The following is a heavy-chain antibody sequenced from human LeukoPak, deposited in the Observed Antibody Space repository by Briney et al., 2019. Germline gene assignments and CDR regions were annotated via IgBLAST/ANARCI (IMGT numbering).Heavy chain of an antibody. CDR3: AKDIGGGGYDGGFDY. J-gene: IGHJ4*02. CDR1: GFTFDDYA. CDR2: ITWNSGSI. D-gene: IGHD5-12*01. Sequence: PGRSLRLSCAASGFTFDDYAMHWVRQAPGKGLEWVSGITWNSGSIGYADSVKGRFTISRDNAKNSLYLQMNSLRAEDTALYYCAKDIGGGGYDGGFDYWGQGTLVTVSS. V-gene: IGHV3-9*01.